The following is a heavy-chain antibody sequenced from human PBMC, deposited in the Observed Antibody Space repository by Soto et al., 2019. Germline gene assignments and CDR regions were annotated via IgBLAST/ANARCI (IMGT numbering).Heavy chain of an antibody. Sequence: EVQLLDSGGGLVQPGGSLRLSCAASGFTFSTNAMSWVRQAPGKGLEWVSAISDDGGATYYADSVKGRFTISRDNSKNTLYLQMNSLRAEDAAVYFCAKGHFRGGYAVDVWGQGTTVTVS. CDR2: ISDDGGAT. D-gene: IGHD2-15*01. V-gene: IGHV3-23*01. J-gene: IGHJ6*02. CDR3: AKGHFRGGYAVDV. CDR1: GFTFSTNA.